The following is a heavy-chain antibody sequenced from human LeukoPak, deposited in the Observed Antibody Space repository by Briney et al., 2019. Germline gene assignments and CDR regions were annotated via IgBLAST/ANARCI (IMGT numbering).Heavy chain of an antibody. Sequence: GGSLRLSCTASGFTLGNYAMSWFRQAPGKGLEWIGSVRSKGDGGTTEYAASVKGRFIISRDDSKSIAYLQMGSLKTEDTAVYYCARGGYQFEHWGQGTLVTVSS. J-gene: IGHJ1*01. CDR1: GFTLGNYA. CDR3: ARGGYQFEH. CDR2: VRSKGDGGTT. D-gene: IGHD3-16*02. V-gene: IGHV3-49*03.